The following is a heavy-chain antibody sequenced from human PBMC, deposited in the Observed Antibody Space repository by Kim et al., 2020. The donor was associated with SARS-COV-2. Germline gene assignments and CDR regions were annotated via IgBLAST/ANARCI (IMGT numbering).Heavy chain of an antibody. V-gene: IGHV3-43*02. CDR3: VRASVWLPKY. CDR1: GFTFDHSA. CDR2: ISANGETK. J-gene: IGHJ4*02. Sequence: GGSLRLSCAASGFTFDHSAMHWVRQAPGKGLEWVSLISANGETKYYADSVKGRFTISIDNSKNSLYLQMNSLRTEDTALYYCVRASVWLPKYWGQGTLVTVSP. D-gene: IGHD6-19*01.